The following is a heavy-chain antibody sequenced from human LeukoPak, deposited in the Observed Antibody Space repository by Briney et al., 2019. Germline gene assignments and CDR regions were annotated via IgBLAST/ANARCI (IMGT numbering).Heavy chain of an antibody. V-gene: IGHV1-2*02. Sequence: ASVKVSCKASGYTFTGYYMHWVRQAPGQGLEWMGWINPNSGGTNYAQKFQGRVTMTRDTSISTAYMELSRLRSDDTAVYYCARRQCTNGVCYLYYYYGMDVWGQGTTVTVSS. D-gene: IGHD2-8*01. CDR1: GYTFTGYY. J-gene: IGHJ6*02. CDR2: INPNSGGT. CDR3: ARRQCTNGVCYLYYYYGMDV.